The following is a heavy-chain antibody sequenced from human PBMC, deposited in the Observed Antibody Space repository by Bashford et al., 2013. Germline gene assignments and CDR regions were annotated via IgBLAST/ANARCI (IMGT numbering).Heavy chain of an antibody. D-gene: IGHD4-23*01. CDR2: INHSGST. V-gene: IGHV4-34*01. Sequence: SETLSLTCAVYGGSFSGYYWSWIRQPPGRGLEWIGEINHSGSTNYNPSLKSRVTISVDTSKNQFSLKLSSVTAADTAVYYCARWIDEAVVTVYFDYWGQGTLVTVSS. J-gene: IGHJ4*02. CDR3: ARWIDEAVVTVYFDY. CDR1: GGSFSGYY.